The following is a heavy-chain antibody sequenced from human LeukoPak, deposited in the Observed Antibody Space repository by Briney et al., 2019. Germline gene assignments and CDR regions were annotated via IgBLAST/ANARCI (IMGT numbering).Heavy chain of an antibody. CDR1: GFTFSSYG. D-gene: IGHD5-18*01. CDR3: ARDKGGYSYGNPDY. CDR2: IWYDGSNK. J-gene: IGHJ4*02. V-gene: IGHV3-33*01. Sequence: GRSLRLSCAASGFTFSSYGVHWVRQAPGKGLEWVAVIWYDGSNKYYADSVKGRFTISRDNSKNTLYLQMNSLRAEDTAVYYCARDKGGYSYGNPDYWGQGTLVTVSS.